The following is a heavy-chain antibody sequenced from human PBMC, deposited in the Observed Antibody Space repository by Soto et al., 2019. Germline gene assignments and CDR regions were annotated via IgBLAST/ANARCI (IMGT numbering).Heavy chain of an antibody. V-gene: IGHV1-2*04. J-gene: IGHJ6*03. CDR2: INPNSGGT. D-gene: IGHD4-17*01. CDR1: GDSFSAYY. CDR3: ARESGGTTATLDYYYFYMDV. Sequence: QVQLVQSGAEVKKPGASVRVSCKASGDSFSAYYIHWMRQAPGQGLEWMGWINPNSGGTKFAQKFQGWVTMTWDTSISTAYMELSRLKSDDTAVYFCARESGGTTATLDYYYFYMDVWGKGTTVTVSS.